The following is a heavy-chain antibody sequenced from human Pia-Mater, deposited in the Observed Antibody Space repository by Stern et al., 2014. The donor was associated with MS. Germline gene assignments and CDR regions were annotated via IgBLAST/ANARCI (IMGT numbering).Heavy chain of an antibody. CDR1: GGTFNGYA. J-gene: IGHJ6*02. D-gene: IGHD3-9*01. CDR3: ARDGRHTDNYGLDV. CDR2: IIPIFGTA. Sequence: VQLVESGAEVKKPGSSVKVSCKASGGTFNGYAINWLRQAPGQGLEWMGGIIPIFGTATYAQKFQGRVTITADESSRTSSMQLSSLRYDDTAVYYCARDGRHTDNYGLDVWGQGTTVTVSS. V-gene: IGHV1-69*01.